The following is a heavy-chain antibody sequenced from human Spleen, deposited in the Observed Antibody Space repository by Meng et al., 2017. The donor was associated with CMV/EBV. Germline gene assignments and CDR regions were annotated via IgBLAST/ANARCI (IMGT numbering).Heavy chain of an antibody. D-gene: IGHD3-16*01. Sequence: WGSLRLSCAVYGGSFTGYYWNWIRQSSGKGLEWIGEINHSGSANYGPSLKSRVTIAVDTSKNQFSLKLTSVTAADTASYYCARGRISRRTTLFAKGESNWFDSWGQGTLVTVSS. CDR1: GGSFTGYY. V-gene: IGHV4-34*01. J-gene: IGHJ5*01. CDR3: ARGRISRRTTLFAKGESNWFDS. CDR2: INHSGSA.